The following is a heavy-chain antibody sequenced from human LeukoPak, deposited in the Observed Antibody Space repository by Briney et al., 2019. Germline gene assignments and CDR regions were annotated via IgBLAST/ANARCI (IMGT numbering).Heavy chain of an antibody. CDR3: AKDRVLVAAAGATDY. V-gene: IGHV3-23*01. D-gene: IGHD6-13*01. Sequence: GGSLRLSCAASGFTFSSYAMSWVRQAPGKGLEWVSAISGSGGSTYYADSVKGWFTISRDNSKNTLYLQMNSLRAEDTAVYYCAKDRVLVAAAGATDYWGQGTLVTVSS. CDR2: ISGSGGST. CDR1: GFTFSSYA. J-gene: IGHJ4*02.